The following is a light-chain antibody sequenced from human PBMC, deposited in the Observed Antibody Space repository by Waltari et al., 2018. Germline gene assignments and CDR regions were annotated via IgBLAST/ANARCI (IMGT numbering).Light chain of an antibody. Sequence: SDELTQPPSVSVSPGHTATITCSGDTLGERYVSWYQQRSGQSPHVVIYHDAKRASGIPEQFSGSKSGNTATLIISGTQPMDEADYFCQAWDSSPVVFGGGTKLTVL. CDR2: HDA. V-gene: IGLV3-1*01. CDR3: QAWDSSPVV. CDR1: TLGERY. J-gene: IGLJ2*01.